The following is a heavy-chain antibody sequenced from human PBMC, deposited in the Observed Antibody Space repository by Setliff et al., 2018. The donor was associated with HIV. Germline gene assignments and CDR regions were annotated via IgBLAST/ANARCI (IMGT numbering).Heavy chain of an antibody. D-gene: IGHD3-16*01. CDR1: GFDFANVW. V-gene: IGHV3-15*01. CDR2: IRSKTDGGTV. Sequence: PGGSLRLSCAASGFDFANVWMNWVRQAPGKGLEWVGRIRSKTDGGTVDYAASVKDRFTVLRDDSNNTLYLQMNSLKTEDTAMYYCTPGGGFSWGQGTLVTVSS. J-gene: IGHJ4*02. CDR3: TPGGGFS.